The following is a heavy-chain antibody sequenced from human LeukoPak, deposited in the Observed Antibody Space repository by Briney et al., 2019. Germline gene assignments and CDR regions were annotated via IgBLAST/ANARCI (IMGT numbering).Heavy chain of an antibody. J-gene: IGHJ5*02. V-gene: IGHV1-69*04. CDR1: GGTFSSYA. D-gene: IGHD3-10*01. CDR2: IIPILGIA. CDR3: ASGYHRVRGVIHKWFDP. Sequence: ASVKVSCKASGGTFSSYAISWVRQAPGQGLEWMGRIIPILGIANYAQKSQGRVTITADKSTSTAYMELSSLRSEDTAVYYCASGYHRVRGVIHKWFDPWGQGTLVTVSS.